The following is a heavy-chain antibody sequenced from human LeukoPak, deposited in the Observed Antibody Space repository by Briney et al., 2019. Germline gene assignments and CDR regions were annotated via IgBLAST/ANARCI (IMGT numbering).Heavy chain of an antibody. CDR1: GFTFSSYS. V-gene: IGHV3-21*01. D-gene: IGHD3-10*02. J-gene: IGHJ5*02. CDR2: ISCNRSYI. CDR3: ARDKSVFGEGHWFDP. Sequence: PGGSLRLCCAASGFTFSSYSMHWVRQAAGKGLEWVSSISCNRSYIYYADTVKGRFTISRDNAKNSLYLQMNSLRAEDTAVYYCARDKSVFGEGHWFDPWGQGTLVTVSS.